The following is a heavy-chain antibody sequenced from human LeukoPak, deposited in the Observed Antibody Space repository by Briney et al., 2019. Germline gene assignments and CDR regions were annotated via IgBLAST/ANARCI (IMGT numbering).Heavy chain of an antibody. V-gene: IGHV7-4-1*02. CDR1: GYTFSTYP. Sequence: ASVKVSCKASGYTFSTYPLNWVRQAPGQGLEWMGWINTNTGSPTYAQSLTGRFVFSLDTSVSTAFLRISSLKAEDTALYYCVRGIDTTGYFNYWGQGTLVTVSS. D-gene: IGHD3-22*01. CDR2: INTNTGSP. CDR3: VRGIDTTGYFNY. J-gene: IGHJ4*02.